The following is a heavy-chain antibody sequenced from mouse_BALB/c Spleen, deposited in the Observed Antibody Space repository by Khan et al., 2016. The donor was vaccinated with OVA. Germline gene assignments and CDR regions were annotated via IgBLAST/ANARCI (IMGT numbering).Heavy chain of an antibody. CDR1: GFSFSSYS. Sequence: EVELVESGGGLVRPGGSLKLSCAASGFSFSSYSMSWVRQTPEKRLEWVATISTGGSYTYYPASVKGRFTISRDNAKNTLYLQMSSLKSEDTAMYYCTSHRCYYGSNRYIDYWGQGTTLTVSS. J-gene: IGHJ2*01. V-gene: IGHV5-6-4*01. CDR2: ISTGGSYT. D-gene: IGHD1-1*01. CDR3: TSHRCYYGSNRYIDY.